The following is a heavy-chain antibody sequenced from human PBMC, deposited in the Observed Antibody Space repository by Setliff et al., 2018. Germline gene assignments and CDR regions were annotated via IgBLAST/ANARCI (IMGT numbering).Heavy chain of an antibody. V-gene: IGHV4-4*08. CDR3: ARGVSSVSWTPRY. J-gene: IGHJ4*02. CDR2: IYTSGGT. Sequence: PSETLSLTCNVSGDSMDDNHWTWIRQPPGKGLEWIGYIYTSGGTNYNPSLKSRVTISVDMSKNQFSLKLSSVIAADTAVYYCARGVSSVSWTPRYWGRGILVTVPQ. D-gene: IGHD6-19*01. CDR1: GDSMDDNH.